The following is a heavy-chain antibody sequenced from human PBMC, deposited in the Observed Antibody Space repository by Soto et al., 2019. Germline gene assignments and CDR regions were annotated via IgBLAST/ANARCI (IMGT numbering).Heavy chain of an antibody. V-gene: IGHV4-30-2*01. CDR3: ARVPGP. CDR1: GASISTGGSS. J-gene: IGHJ5*02. CDR2: IYHSGST. Sequence: PSETPSLTCAVSGASISTGGSSWSWIRQPPGKGLEWIGYIYHSGSTYYNPSLKSRVTISVDRSKNQFSLKLSSVTAADTAVYYCARVPGPWGQGTLVTVSS.